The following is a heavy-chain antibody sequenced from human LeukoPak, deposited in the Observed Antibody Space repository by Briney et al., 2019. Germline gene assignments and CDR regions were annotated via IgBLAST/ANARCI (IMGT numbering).Heavy chain of an antibody. D-gene: IGHD3-9*01. Sequence: ASVKVSCKASGYTFNDYHIHWVQQAPGKGLEWMGRVDLEDGDTIYAEKFQGRVTITADTSTDTAYMDLSSLRSFDTAVYYCARGSRSFDWLRSYFDFWGQGTQVSVSS. V-gene: IGHV1-69-2*01. CDR1: GYTFNDYH. J-gene: IGHJ4*02. CDR2: VDLEDGDT. CDR3: ARGSRSFDWLRSYFDF.